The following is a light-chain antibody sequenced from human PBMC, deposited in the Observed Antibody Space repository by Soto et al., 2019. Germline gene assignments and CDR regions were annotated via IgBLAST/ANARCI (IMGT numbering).Light chain of an antibody. Sequence: DIQMTQAPSTLCVSLGDRGTITCRASQTISSWLAWYQQKPGKAPKVLIYESSLLQSGVPSRFSGSGSGTELTLTNSSRLPDDFATYSCQQNNSYSTFGQGTKVDI. CDR3: QQNNSYST. CDR1: QTISSW. J-gene: IGKJ1*01. V-gene: IGKV1-5*01. CDR2: ESS.